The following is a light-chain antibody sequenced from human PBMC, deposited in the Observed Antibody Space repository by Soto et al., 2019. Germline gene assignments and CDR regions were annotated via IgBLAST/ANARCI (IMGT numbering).Light chain of an antibody. Sequence: QSALTQPASVSGSPGQSITISCTGPSSDVGDCNYVSWYQQHPGKAPKLLIYEGNKRPSGISNRFSGSQSANTASLTISRLQAEDEADYHCSSYTFTSSLLFGGGTKLTVL. CDR1: SSDVGDCNY. J-gene: IGLJ2*01. CDR3: SSYTFTSSLL. CDR2: EGN. V-gene: IGLV2-14*01.